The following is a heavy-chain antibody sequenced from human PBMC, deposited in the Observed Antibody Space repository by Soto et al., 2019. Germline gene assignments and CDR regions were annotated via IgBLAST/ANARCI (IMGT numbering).Heavy chain of an antibody. CDR2: IIPIFGTA. D-gene: IGHD3-22*01. CDR1: GGTFSSYA. V-gene: IGHV1-69*13. Sequence: SVKVSCKASGGTFSSYAISWVRQAPGQGLEWMGGIIPIFGTANYAQKFQGRVTITADESTSTAYMELSSLRSEDTAVYYCARGVYDSSGYYSNWFDSWGQGTLVTVSS. CDR3: ARGVYDSSGYYSNWFDS. J-gene: IGHJ5*01.